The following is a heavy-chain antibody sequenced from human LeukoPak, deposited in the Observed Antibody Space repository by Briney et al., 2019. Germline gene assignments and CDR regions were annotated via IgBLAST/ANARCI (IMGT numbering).Heavy chain of an antibody. CDR3: ARGRRWFDP. D-gene: IGHD6-6*01. CDR2: INHSGST. V-gene: IGHV4-34*01. J-gene: IGHJ5*02. Sequence: SETLSLTCAVYGGSFSGYYWSWIRQPPGKGLEWIGEINHSGSTNYNPSLKRRVTISVHTSKDQFSLKLSSVTAADTGVYYCARGRRWFDPWGQGTLVTVSS. CDR1: GGSFSGYY.